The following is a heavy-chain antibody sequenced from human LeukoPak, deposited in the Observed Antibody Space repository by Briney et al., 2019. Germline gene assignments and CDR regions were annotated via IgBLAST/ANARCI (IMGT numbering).Heavy chain of an antibody. CDR3: ARVVYCYDSSGYYSSSAGDFDY. V-gene: IGHV3-20*04. Sequence: GGSLRLSCAASGFTFDDYGMSWVRQAPGKGLEWVSGISWNGGSTAYAESVKGRFTISRDNAKNSLYLQMNSLRAEGTALYYCARVVYCYDSSGYYSSSAGDFDYWGQGTLVTVSS. CDR1: GFTFDDYG. J-gene: IGHJ4*02. CDR2: ISWNGGST. D-gene: IGHD3-22*01.